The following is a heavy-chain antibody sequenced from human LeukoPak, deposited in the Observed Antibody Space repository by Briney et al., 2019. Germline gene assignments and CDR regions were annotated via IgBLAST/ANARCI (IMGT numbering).Heavy chain of an antibody. J-gene: IGHJ5*02. CDR2: ISYDGSNK. Sequence: PGGSLRLSCAASGFTVSSNCMSWVRQAPGKGLEWVAVISYDGSNKYYADSVKGRFTISRDNSKNTLYLQMNSLRAEDTAVYYCARTTERLRFDPWGQGTLVTVSS. D-gene: IGHD4-17*01. V-gene: IGHV3-30*03. CDR1: GFTVSSNC. CDR3: ARTTERLRFDP.